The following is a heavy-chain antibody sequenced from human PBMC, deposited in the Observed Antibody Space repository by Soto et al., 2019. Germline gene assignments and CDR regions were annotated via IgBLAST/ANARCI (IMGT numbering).Heavy chain of an antibody. D-gene: IGHD3-3*01. CDR3: ARQTMYYDFWSGPNWFDP. CDR1: GGSISSSRYY. Sequence: PSETLSLTCTVSGGSISSSRYYWGWIRQPPGKGLEWIGSMYYRGSTYYNPSLKSRVTISVDTSKNQFSLKLSSVTAADTAVYCCARQTMYYDFWSGPNWFDPWGQGTLVTVS. V-gene: IGHV4-39*01. J-gene: IGHJ5*02. CDR2: MYYRGST.